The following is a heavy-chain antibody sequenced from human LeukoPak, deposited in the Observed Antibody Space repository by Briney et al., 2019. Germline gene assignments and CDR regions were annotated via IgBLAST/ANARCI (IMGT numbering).Heavy chain of an antibody. Sequence: SETLSLTCTVSGGSISSYYWSWIRQPPGKGLEWIGEINHSGSTNYNPSLKSRVTISVDTSKNQFSLKLSSVTAADTAVYYCARGQGACGGDCYSCFDYWGQGTLVTVSS. CDR1: GGSISSYY. D-gene: IGHD2-21*02. CDR2: INHSGST. V-gene: IGHV4-34*01. CDR3: ARGQGACGGDCYSCFDY. J-gene: IGHJ4*02.